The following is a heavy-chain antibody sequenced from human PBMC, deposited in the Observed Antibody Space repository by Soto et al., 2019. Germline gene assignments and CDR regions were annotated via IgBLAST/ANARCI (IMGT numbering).Heavy chain of an antibody. J-gene: IGHJ4*02. CDR1: GDSISSYY. CDR3: ARALITGTTSTLDY. V-gene: IGHV4-59*01. D-gene: IGHD1-7*01. CDR2: IFYSGST. Sequence: PSETLSLTCTVSGDSISSYYWSWIRQPPGKGLEWIGYIFYSGSTNYNPSLKSRVTMSVDTSKNQFSLNLNSVTAADTTVYYCARALITGTTSTLDYWGQGTQVTVSS.